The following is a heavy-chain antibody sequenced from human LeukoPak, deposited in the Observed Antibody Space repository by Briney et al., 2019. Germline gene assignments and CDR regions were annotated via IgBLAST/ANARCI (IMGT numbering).Heavy chain of an antibody. D-gene: IGHD3-10*01. CDR1: GFTFSSYG. V-gene: IGHV3-30*02. CDR2: IRYDGSNK. J-gene: IGHJ4*02. Sequence: GGSLRLSCAASGFTFSSYGMHWVRQAPGKGLEWVAFIRYDGSNKYYADSVRGRFTISRDNSKNTLYLQMNRLRAEDTAVYYCAKVGMVRGVYHFDYWGQGTLVTVSS. CDR3: AKVGMVRGVYHFDY.